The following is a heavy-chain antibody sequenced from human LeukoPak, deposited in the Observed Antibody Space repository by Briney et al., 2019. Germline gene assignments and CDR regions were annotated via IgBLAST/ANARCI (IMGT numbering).Heavy chain of an antibody. D-gene: IGHD3-10*01. J-gene: IGHJ3*02. CDR3: ASASIIISAFDI. V-gene: IGHV3-21*01. CDR2: ISSSSTFI. Sequence: GGSLRLSCAASGFTFSTSNMHWVRQAPGKGLEWVSSISSSSTFIYYADSVKGRFTISRDNAKNSLYLQMNSLRDEDTAVYYCASASIIISAFDIWGQGTMVTVSS. CDR1: GFTFSTSN.